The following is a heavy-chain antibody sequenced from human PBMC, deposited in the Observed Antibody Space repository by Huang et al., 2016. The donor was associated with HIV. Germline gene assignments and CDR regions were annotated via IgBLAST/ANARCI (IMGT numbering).Heavy chain of an antibody. J-gene: IGHJ4*02. CDR2: INHRGST. CDR3: ARVGYSSGRSYDY. D-gene: IGHD6-19*01. V-gene: IGHV4-34*01. Sequence: QVQLQQWGAGLLKPSETLSLTCAVYDESFSGYYWNWIRQPPGKGLEWIGEINHRGSTNYNPSLKSRVTISIDTSKTQFSLRLSSVTAADTAVYYCARVGYSSGRSYDYWGQGTLVTVSS. CDR1: DESFSGYY.